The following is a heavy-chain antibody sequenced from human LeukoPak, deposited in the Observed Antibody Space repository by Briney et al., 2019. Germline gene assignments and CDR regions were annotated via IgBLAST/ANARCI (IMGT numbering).Heavy chain of an antibody. CDR1: GFTFSTYW. CDR2: IKNDGSEE. J-gene: IGHJ5*02. D-gene: IGHD3-10*01. Sequence: GGSLRLSCAASGFTFSTYWMSWVRQAPGKGPEWVANIKNDGSEEHYVDSVKGRFTISRDNAKNFLYLQLNSLEAEDTAVYSCAKNGEVLSWFDPWGQGTLVTVSS. CDR3: AKNGEVLSWFDP. V-gene: IGHV3-7*05.